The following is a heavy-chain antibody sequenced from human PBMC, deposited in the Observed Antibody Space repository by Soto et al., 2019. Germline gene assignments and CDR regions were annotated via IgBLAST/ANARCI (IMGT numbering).Heavy chain of an antibody. CDR3: AKGKGAAACAAV. CDR2: ISYDGSNK. V-gene: IGHV3-30*18. D-gene: IGHD6-13*01. J-gene: IGHJ6*02. Sequence: QVQLVESGGGVVQPGRSLRLSCAASGFTFSSYGMHWVRQAPGKGLEWVAVISYDGSNKYYADSVKGRFTISRDNSKNTLYLQMNSLRAEDTAVYYCAKGKGAAACAAVWGQGTTVTFSS. CDR1: GFTFSSYG.